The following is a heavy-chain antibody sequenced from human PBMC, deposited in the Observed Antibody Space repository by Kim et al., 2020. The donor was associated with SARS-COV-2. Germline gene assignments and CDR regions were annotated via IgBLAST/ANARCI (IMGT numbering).Heavy chain of an antibody. CDR3: ARDRLSRLMITFGGVIDYSMGV. D-gene: IGHD3-16*02. Sequence: GGSLRLSCAASGFTFSSYAMHWVRQAPGKGLEWVAVIGDDGSNKYYADSVKGRFTISRDNSKNTLYLQMNSLRAEDTAVYYCARDRLSRLMITFGGVIDYSMGVWGQGTTVSVSS. CDR1: GFTFSSYA. CDR2: IGDDGSNK. J-gene: IGHJ6*02. V-gene: IGHV3-33*01.